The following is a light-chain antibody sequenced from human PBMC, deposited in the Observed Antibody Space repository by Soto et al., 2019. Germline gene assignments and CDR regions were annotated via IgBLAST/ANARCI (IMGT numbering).Light chain of an antibody. J-gene: IGLJ1*01. Sequence: QSVLTQPRSVSGSTGQSVTISCTGASSDVGGYNYVSWYQQHPGKAPKLMIYDVSKRPSGAPDRFSGSKSGNTASLTISGLQTEDEADYYCCSYAGRYTYVFGTGTKVTVL. CDR2: DVS. CDR3: CSYAGRYTYV. CDR1: SSDVGGYNY. V-gene: IGLV2-11*01.